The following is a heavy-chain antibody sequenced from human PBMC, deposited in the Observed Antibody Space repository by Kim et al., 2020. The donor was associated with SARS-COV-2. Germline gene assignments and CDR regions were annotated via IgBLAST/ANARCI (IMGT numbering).Heavy chain of an antibody. J-gene: IGHJ4*02. CDR2: INPNTGGT. CDR1: GYTFTGYY. CDR3: ARVGSGSSPFDS. D-gene: IGHD1-26*01. Sequence: ASVKVSCKASGYTFTGYYMHWVRQAPGQGLEWMGWINPNTGGTNYAQKLQGRVSMTRDTSIRTAYMELSSLRSDDTAVYFCARVGSGSSPFDSWGQGTLVTVSS. V-gene: IGHV1-2*02.